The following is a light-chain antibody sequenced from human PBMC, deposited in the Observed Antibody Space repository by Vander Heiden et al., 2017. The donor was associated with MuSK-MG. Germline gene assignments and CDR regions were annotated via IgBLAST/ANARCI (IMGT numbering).Light chain of an antibody. Sequence: DIQMTQSPSSLSASVGDRVTITCRASQSISSYLNWYQQKPGKAPKLLIYAASSLQSGVPSRFSGSGSGTDFTLTISSLQPEDFATYYCQQSYSNPITVGQGTRMEMK. CDR2: AAS. V-gene: IGKV1-39*01. CDR3: QQSYSNPIT. CDR1: QSISSY. J-gene: IGKJ5*01.